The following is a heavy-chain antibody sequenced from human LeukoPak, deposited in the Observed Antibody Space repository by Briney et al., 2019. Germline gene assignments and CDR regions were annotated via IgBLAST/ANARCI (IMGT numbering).Heavy chain of an antibody. CDR2: ISGSGGST. J-gene: IGHJ2*01. D-gene: IGHD1-26*01. Sequence: PGGSLRLSCAASGFTFSSYAMSWVRRAPGKGLEWVSLISGSGGSTYYADSVKGRFTISRDSSRNTLFLHMNTLRAEDTAIYYCAKDRTVGASYWYFDLWGRGTLVTVSS. CDR1: GFTFSSYA. CDR3: AKDRTVGASYWYFDL. V-gene: IGHV3-23*01.